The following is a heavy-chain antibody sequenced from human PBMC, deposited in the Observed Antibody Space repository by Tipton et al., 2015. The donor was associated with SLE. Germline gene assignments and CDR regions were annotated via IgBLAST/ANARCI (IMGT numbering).Heavy chain of an antibody. Sequence: TLSLTCAVYDGSFSAYYWSWIRQPPGKGLEWIGEINHSGSTNYNPSLKSRVTISVDTSKNQFSLKLSSVTAADTAVYYCARAGYGDYDYFDYWGQGTLVTVSS. D-gene: IGHD4-17*01. J-gene: IGHJ4*02. CDR3: ARAGYGDYDYFDY. CDR1: DGSFSAYY. V-gene: IGHV4-34*01. CDR2: INHSGST.